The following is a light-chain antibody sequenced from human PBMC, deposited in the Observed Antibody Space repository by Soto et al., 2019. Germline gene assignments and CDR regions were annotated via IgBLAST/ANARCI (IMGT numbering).Light chain of an antibody. CDR2: KAS. CDR1: QSISSW. CDR3: QLYNSYSYT. Sequence: DIQMTQSPSTLSASVGDRVTITCRASQSISSWLAWYQQKPGKAPKLLIYKASSLRSGVPSRVRGSGSGTEFTLTISSLQPDDFATYYCQLYNSYSYTVGQGTKLEIK. V-gene: IGKV1-5*03. J-gene: IGKJ2*01.